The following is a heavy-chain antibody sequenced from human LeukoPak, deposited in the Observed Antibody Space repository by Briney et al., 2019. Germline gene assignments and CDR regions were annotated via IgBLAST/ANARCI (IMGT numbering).Heavy chain of an antibody. CDR2: ISYSGTT. CDR1: SASITSSPYF. Sequence: SETLSLTCTVSSASITSSPYFWGWIRQSPGKGLEWIGSISYSGTTYYNPSLKSRVTISVDTSKNQFSLKLSSVTAADTAVYYCARRRAYYGSGSRYYYMDVWGKGTTVTISS. CDR3: ARRRAYYGSGSRYYYMDV. V-gene: IGHV4-39*07. D-gene: IGHD3-10*01. J-gene: IGHJ6*03.